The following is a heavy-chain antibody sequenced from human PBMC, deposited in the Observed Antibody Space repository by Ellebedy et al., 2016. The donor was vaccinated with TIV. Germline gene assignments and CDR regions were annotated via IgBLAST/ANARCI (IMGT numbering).Heavy chain of an antibody. CDR1: GYIFTSYW. CDR3: AIFFDSGGQFDH. CDR2: IYPGDSDT. D-gene: IGHD3/OR15-3a*01. J-gene: IGHJ4*02. V-gene: IGHV5-51*01. Sequence: GGSLRLXXKVSGYIFTSYWIAWVRQTPGKGLEWMGVIYPGDSDTRYSPSFQGHVSISVDKSLGTAYLQWTSLKASDTGVYYCAIFFDSGGQFDHWGQGTLVTVSS.